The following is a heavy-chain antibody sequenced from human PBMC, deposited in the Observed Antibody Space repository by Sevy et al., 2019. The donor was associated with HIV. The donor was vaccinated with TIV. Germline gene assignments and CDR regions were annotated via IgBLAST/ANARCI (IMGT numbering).Heavy chain of an antibody. CDR2: ISYDGSSK. Sequence: GGSLRLSCAASGFTFSSHAMHWVRQAPGKGLEWMAAISYDGSSKYYADSVKGRFTISRDESKNTLYLQMNSLRAGDTAVYYCARDGGYSANVLPSGYWGQGTLVTVSS. CDR1: GFTFSSHA. J-gene: IGHJ4*02. V-gene: IGHV3-30-3*01. CDR3: ARDGGYSANVLPSGY. D-gene: IGHD1-26*01.